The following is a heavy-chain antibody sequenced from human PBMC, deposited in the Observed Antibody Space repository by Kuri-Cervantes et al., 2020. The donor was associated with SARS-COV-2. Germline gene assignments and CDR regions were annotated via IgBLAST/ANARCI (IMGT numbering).Heavy chain of an antibody. V-gene: IGHV4-59*08. CDR1: GGSISTYY. D-gene: IGHD6-19*01. Sequence: GSLRLSCTVSGGSISTYYWSWIRQPPGKGLEWIGYLYYSGSTNYNPSLKSRVTISLDRSKNQFSLKLSSVTAADTAVYYCARRGAVAGTVPFFDYWGQGTLVTVSS. CDR2: LYYSGST. J-gene: IGHJ4*02. CDR3: ARRGAVAGTVPFFDY.